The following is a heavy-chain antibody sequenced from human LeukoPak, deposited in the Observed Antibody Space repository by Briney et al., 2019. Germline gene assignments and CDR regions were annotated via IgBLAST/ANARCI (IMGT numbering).Heavy chain of an antibody. Sequence: ASVKVSCKASGYTFTGYYMHWVRQAPGQGLEWMGWINPNSGGTNYARKFQGRVTMTRDTSISTAYMELSRLRSDDTAVYYCARDLYYGSGSYPDYWGQGTLVTVSS. CDR3: ARDLYYGSGSYPDY. J-gene: IGHJ4*02. V-gene: IGHV1-2*02. D-gene: IGHD3-10*01. CDR1: GYTFTGYY. CDR2: INPNSGGT.